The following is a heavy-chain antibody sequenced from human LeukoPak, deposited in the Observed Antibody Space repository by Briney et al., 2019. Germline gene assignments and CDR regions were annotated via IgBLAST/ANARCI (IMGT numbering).Heavy chain of an antibody. D-gene: IGHD3-3*01. CDR2: IYPGDSDT. V-gene: IGHV5-51*01. Sequence: GXXXXXSCKGXGYSFTSYWIGWVRQMPGKGLEWMGIIYPGDSDTRYSTSFQGEVTISADKSISTAYLQWSSLKASDTAMYYCARVRLRFLEWFPFVPWGQGTLVTVSS. J-gene: IGHJ5*02. CDR1: GYSFTSYW. CDR3: ARVRLRFLEWFPFVP.